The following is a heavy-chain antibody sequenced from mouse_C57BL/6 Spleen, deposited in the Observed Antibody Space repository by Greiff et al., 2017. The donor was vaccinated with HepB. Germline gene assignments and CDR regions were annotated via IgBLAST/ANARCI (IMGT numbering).Heavy chain of an antibody. CDR3: AREGYYGSSYEAY. V-gene: IGHV3-6*01. D-gene: IGHD1-1*01. CDR1: GYSITSGYY. CDR2: ISYDGSN. J-gene: IGHJ3*01. Sequence: ESGPGLVKPSQSLSLTCSVTGYSITSGYYWNWIRQFPGNKLEWMGYISYDGSNNYNPSLKNRISITRDTSKNQFFLKLNSVTTEDTATYYCAREGYYGSSYEAYWGQGTLVTVSA.